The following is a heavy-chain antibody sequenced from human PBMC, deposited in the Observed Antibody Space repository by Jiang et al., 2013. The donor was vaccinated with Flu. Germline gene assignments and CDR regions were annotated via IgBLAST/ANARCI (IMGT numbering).Heavy chain of an antibody. Sequence: SYSMNWVRPGVQGRGVEWVSSISSSSSYIYYADSVKGRFTISRDNAKNSLYLQMNSLRAEDTAVYYCARGEQQLLYFDYWGQGTLVTVSS. CDR2: ISSSSSYI. V-gene: IGHV3-21*01. CDR1: SYS. CDR3: ARGEQQLLYFDY. J-gene: IGHJ4*02. D-gene: IGHD6-13*01.